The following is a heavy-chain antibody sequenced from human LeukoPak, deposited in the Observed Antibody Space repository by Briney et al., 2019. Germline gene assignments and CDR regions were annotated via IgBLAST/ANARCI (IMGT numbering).Heavy chain of an antibody. J-gene: IGHJ4*02. D-gene: IGHD3-22*01. CDR2: ISWNSGSI. CDR3: AKAKYYDSSGYYSAFDY. Sequence: GRSLRLSCAASRFTFDVYAMHCVRQTPGKGLGWVSGISWNSGSIGYADSVKGRFTISRDNAKNSLYLQMNSLRVEDTALYYCAKAKYYDSSGYYSAFDYWGQGTLVTVSS. V-gene: IGHV3-9*01. CDR1: RFTFDVYA.